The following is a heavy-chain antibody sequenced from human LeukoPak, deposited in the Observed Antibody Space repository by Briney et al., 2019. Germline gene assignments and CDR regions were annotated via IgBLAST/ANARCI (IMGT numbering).Heavy chain of an antibody. Sequence: PSETLSLTCTVSGGSISGYYWSWIRQPPGKGLEWIAYIYYSGSTYYNPSLKSRVTISVDTSKNQFSLNLSSVTAADTAVYYCARAAGYSSGWYPGYFDYWGQGTLVTVSS. CDR1: GGSISGYY. J-gene: IGHJ4*02. CDR3: ARAAGYSSGWYPGYFDY. D-gene: IGHD6-19*01. V-gene: IGHV4-59*01. CDR2: IYYSGST.